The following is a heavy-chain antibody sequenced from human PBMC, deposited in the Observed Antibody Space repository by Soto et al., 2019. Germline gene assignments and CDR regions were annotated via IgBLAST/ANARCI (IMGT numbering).Heavy chain of an antibody. CDR1: GYTFTSYG. J-gene: IGHJ6*02. D-gene: IGHD1-26*01. Sequence: QVQLVQSGPEVKKPGASVKVSCKASGYTFTSYGFSWVRQAPGQGLEWMGWISAYNGDTNYPQKFQARVTMTTDTSTSTAYLDLRSLRSDVTAVYYCARSSGTYPPSRYYYGLDVWGQGTTVTVSS. CDR2: ISAYNGDT. CDR3: ARSSGTYPPSRYYYGLDV. V-gene: IGHV1-18*01.